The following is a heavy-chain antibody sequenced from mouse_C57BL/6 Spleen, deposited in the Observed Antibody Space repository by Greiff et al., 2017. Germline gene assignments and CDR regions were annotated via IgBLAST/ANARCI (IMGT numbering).Heavy chain of an antibody. Sequence: QVQLQQPGAELVRPGTSVKLSCKASGYTFTSYWMHWVKQRPGQGLEWIGVIDPSDSYTNYNQKFKGKATLTVDTSSSTAYMQLSSLTSEDSAVYYCATWAWFAYWGQGTLVTVSA. CDR3: ATWAWFAY. CDR2: IDPSDSYT. V-gene: IGHV1-59*01. CDR1: GYTFTSYW. J-gene: IGHJ3*01.